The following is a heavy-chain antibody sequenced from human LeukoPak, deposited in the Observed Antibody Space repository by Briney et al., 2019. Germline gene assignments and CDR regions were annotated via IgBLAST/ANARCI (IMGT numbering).Heavy chain of an antibody. CDR3: ARSGSYAYDAFDI. Sequence: SETLSLTCTVSGGSISSSSYYWGWIRQPPGKGLEWIGSIYYSGSTYYNPSLKSRVTISVDTSKNQFSLKLSSVTAADTAVYYCARSGSYAYDAFDIWGQGTMVTVSS. V-gene: IGHV4-39*01. CDR1: GGSISSSSYY. D-gene: IGHD1-26*01. J-gene: IGHJ3*02. CDR2: IYYSGST.